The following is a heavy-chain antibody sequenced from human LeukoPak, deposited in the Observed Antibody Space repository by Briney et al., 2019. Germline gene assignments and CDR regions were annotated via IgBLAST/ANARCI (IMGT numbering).Heavy chain of an antibody. CDR1: GYSISSGYY. CDR3: AVQSVLRFRDY. Sequence: SETLSLTCTVSGYSISSGYYWGWIRPPPGKGLEWIGSIYHSGSTYYNPSLKSRIAISVDTSKNKFSLKLSSVTAADTAVYYCAVQSVLRFRDYWGQGTLVTVSS. V-gene: IGHV4-38-2*02. CDR2: IYHSGST. D-gene: IGHD3-3*01. J-gene: IGHJ4*02.